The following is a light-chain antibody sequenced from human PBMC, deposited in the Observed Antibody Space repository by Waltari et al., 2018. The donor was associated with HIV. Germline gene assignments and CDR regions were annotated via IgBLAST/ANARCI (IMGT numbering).Light chain of an antibody. Sequence: DIVMTQSPDSLAVSLGERATINCKFSQSVLYSSNNKNYLAWYQQKPGQPPKLLIYWASTRESGVPDRFSGSGSGTDFTLTISSLEPEDFAVYYCQQRSNWPRTFGQGTKVEIK. CDR2: WAS. CDR1: QSVLYSSNNKNY. V-gene: IGKV4-1*01. J-gene: IGKJ1*01. CDR3: QQRSNWPRT.